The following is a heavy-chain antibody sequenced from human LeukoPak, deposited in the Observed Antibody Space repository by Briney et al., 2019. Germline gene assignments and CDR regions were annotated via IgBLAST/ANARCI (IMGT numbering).Heavy chain of an antibody. CDR2: INPNNGDR. CDR3: ARSFSFYYGMDV. CDR1: GYSFTGYY. Sequence: GASVKVSCKASGYSFTGYYMHGVRQAPGQGLEWMGWINPNNGDRNYAQKFQGRVTMTRDTSISTAYMELSRLTSDDTAVYYCARSFSFYYGMDVWGQGNTVTVSS. V-gene: IGHV1-2*02. D-gene: IGHD2-2*01. J-gene: IGHJ6*02.